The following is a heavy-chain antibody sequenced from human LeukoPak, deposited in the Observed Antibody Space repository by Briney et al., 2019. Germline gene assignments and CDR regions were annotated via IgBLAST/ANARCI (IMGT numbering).Heavy chain of an antibody. V-gene: IGHV3-30*02. Sequence: GGSLRLSCAASGFTFSSYGMHWVRQAPGKGLEWVAFIRYDGSNKYYADSVKGRFTISRDNSKNTLYLQMNSLRAEDTAVYYCAKHGVAAAGTLDYWGQGTLVTVSS. CDR1: GFTFSSYG. D-gene: IGHD6-13*01. J-gene: IGHJ4*02. CDR2: IRYDGSNK. CDR3: AKHGVAAAGTLDY.